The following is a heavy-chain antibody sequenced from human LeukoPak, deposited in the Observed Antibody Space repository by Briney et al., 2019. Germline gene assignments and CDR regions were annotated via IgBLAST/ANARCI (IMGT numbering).Heavy chain of an antibody. CDR3: ARDAHSGSYHYFDY. CDR1: GFTFSSYS. J-gene: IGHJ4*02. CDR2: ISSSSSYI. Sequence: KTGGSLRLSCAASGFTFSSYSMNWVRQAPGKGLEWVSSISSSSSYIYYADSVKGRFTISRDNAKNSLYLQMNSLRAEDTAVYYCARDAHSGSYHYFDYWGQGTLVTVSS. V-gene: IGHV3-21*01. D-gene: IGHD1-26*01.